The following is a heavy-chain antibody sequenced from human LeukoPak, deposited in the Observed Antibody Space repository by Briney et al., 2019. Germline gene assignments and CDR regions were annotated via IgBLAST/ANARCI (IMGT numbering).Heavy chain of an antibody. D-gene: IGHD3-3*01. J-gene: IGHJ4*02. CDR2: IKQDGSEK. CDR1: GFTFSSFW. Sequence: GGSLRLSCSASGFTFSSFWMSWVRQAPGKGLEWVAKIKQDGSEKYYVDSVKGRFTISRDNAKNSLYLQMNSLRAEDTAVYYCARDPPGITIFGVVTPNGGQGTLVTVSS. V-gene: IGHV3-7*05. CDR3: ARDPPGITIFGVVTPN.